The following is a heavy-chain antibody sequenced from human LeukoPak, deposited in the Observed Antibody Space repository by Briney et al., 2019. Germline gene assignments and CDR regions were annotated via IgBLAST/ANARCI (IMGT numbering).Heavy chain of an antibody. CDR2: IYQTGNT. V-gene: IGHV4-59*12. CDR3: ARGPRATVTTSWVRAKYGMDV. CDR1: GGSITNYY. Sequence: SETLSLTCTVSGGSITNYYWSWIRQPPGKGLEWITYIYQTGNTDYNPSLKSRVTISLDTSKNQFSLNLSSVTAADTAVYYCARGPRATVTTSWVRAKYGMDVWGQGTTVTVSS. J-gene: IGHJ6*02. D-gene: IGHD4-17*01.